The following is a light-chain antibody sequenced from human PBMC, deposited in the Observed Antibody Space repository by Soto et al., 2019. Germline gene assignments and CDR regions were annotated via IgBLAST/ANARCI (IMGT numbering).Light chain of an antibody. J-gene: IGKJ2*01. CDR3: MQAAQFPLLT. Sequence: IVMTQTPLSSPVTLGQPASISCRSSQSLEYIDGNTYLSWLHQRPGQPPRLLIYMISKRFSGVPDRFSGSRAGTHFTLRISRVEPEDVGFYYCMQAAQFPLLTFGQGTKLQI. V-gene: IGKV2-24*01. CDR1: QSLEYIDGNTY. CDR2: MIS.